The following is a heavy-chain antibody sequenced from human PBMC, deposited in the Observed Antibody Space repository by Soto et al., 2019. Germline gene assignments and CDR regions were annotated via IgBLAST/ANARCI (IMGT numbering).Heavy chain of an antibody. D-gene: IGHD2-15*01. CDR3: ASGYCSGGSCYYYYYGMDV. J-gene: IGHJ6*02. Sequence: SETLSLTCAVYGGSFSGYYWSWIRQPPGKGLEWIGEINHSGSTNYNPSLKSRVTISVDTSKNQFSLKLSSVTAADTAVYYCASGYCSGGSCYYYYYGMDVWGQGTTVTVSS. CDR2: INHSGST. V-gene: IGHV4-34*01. CDR1: GGSFSGYY.